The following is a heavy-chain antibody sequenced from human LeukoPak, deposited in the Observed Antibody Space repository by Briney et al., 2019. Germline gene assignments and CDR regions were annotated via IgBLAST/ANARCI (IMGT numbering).Heavy chain of an antibody. V-gene: IGHV3-48*03. CDR3: VRGLYGLGWDY. CDR1: GFTLSSYE. D-gene: IGHD3-10*01. Sequence: GGSLRLSCSASGFTLSSYEMNSVRQAAGEGLEWVLYISSSGNTINYADSMKGPFTISRDNPKNTLYLRMMSLRVEDTALYYCVRGLYGLGWDYWGPGTLVTVSS. CDR2: ISSSGNTI. J-gene: IGHJ4*02.